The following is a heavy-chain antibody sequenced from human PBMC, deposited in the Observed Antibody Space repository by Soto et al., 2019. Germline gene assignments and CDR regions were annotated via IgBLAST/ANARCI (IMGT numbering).Heavy chain of an antibody. V-gene: IGHV1-2*02. CDR2: INHNSGGT. Sequence: GASVKVSCKASGYTFTGYYMHWVRQAPGQGLEWMGWINHNSGGTNYAQKFQGRVTMTRDTSISTAYMELSRLRSDDTAVYYCARDENIVVVVAATPGGYWGQGTLVTVSS. D-gene: IGHD2-15*01. CDR1: GYTFTGYY. J-gene: IGHJ4*02. CDR3: ARDENIVVVVAATPGGY.